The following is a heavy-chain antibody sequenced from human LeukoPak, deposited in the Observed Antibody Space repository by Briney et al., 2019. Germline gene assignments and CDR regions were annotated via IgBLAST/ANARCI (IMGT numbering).Heavy chain of an antibody. CDR1: GGSISSGSYY. J-gene: IGHJ4*02. V-gene: IGHV4-61*02. Sequence: SDTLSLTCTVSGGSISSGSYYWSWIRQPAGKGLEWIGRIYTSGSTNYNPSLKSRVTISVDTSKNQFSLKLSSVTAADTAVYYCARELGGSYSWGQGTLVTVSS. CDR3: ARELGGSYS. CDR2: IYTSGST. D-gene: IGHD1-26*01.